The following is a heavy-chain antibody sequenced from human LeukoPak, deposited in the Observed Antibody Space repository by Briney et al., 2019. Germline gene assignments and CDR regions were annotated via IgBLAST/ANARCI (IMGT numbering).Heavy chain of an antibody. CDR2: IYYSGST. D-gene: IGHD3-22*01. CDR3: ARGRGGYYYSGAFDI. J-gene: IGHJ3*02. CDR1: GFTFSDYY. V-gene: IGHV4-38-2*01. Sequence: GSLRLSCAASGFTFSDYYMSWIRQPPGKGLEWIGSIYYSGSTYYNPSLKSRVTISVDTSKNQFSLKLSSVTAADTAVYYCARGRGGYYYSGAFDIWGQGTMVTVSS.